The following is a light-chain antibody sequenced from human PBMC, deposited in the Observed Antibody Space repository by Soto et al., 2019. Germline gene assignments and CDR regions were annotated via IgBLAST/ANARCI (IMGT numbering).Light chain of an antibody. CDR1: QSVSSY. J-gene: IGKJ3*01. Sequence: EIVLTQSPATLSLSPGERATLSCRASQSVSSYLAWYQQKPGQAPRPLIYDASNRATGIPARFSGSGSGTDFTLTISSLEPEDFAVYYCQQPGAFGPGTKVDIK. CDR2: DAS. V-gene: IGKV3-11*01. CDR3: QQPGA.